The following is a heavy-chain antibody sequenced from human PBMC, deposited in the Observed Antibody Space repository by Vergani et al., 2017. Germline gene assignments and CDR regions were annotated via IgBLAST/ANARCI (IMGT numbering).Heavy chain of an antibody. Sequence: QVQLVQSGAEVKKPGSSVKVSCKASGGTFSSYAISWVRQAPGQGLEWMGGIIPIFGTANYAQKFQGRVTITADESTSTAYMELSSLRSEDTAVYYCARGVXTAMSYDVPYYYGMDVWGQGTTVTVSS. V-gene: IGHV1-69*12. CDR3: ARGVXTAMSYDVPYYYGMDV. J-gene: IGHJ6*02. CDR1: GGTFSSYA. CDR2: IIPIFGTA. D-gene: IGHD5-18*01.